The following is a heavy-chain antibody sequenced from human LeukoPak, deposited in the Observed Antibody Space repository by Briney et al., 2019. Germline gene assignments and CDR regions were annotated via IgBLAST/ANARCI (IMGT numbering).Heavy chain of an antibody. D-gene: IGHD3-22*01. CDR1: GGTFSSYA. V-gene: IGHV1-69*10. Sequence: ASVKVSCKASGGTFSSYAISWVRQAPGQGLEWMGGSIPILGIANYAQKFQGRVTITADKSTSTAYMELSSVRSEDTAVYYCARGLYYYDSSGYSPYYYYGMDVWGQGTTVTVSS. CDR2: SIPILGIA. CDR3: ARGLYYYDSSGYSPYYYYGMDV. J-gene: IGHJ6*02.